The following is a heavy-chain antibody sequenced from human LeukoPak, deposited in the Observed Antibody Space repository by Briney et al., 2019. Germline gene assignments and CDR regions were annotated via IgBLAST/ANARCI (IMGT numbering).Heavy chain of an antibody. CDR1: GGSFSGYY. Sequence: PSETLSLTCAVYGGSFSGYYWSWIRQPPGKGLEWIGEINHSGSTNYNPSLKSRVTISVDTSKNQFSLKLSSVTAADTAVYYCASRRGMVRGPPSPFDYWGQGTLVTVSS. V-gene: IGHV4-34*01. J-gene: IGHJ4*02. CDR2: INHSGST. D-gene: IGHD3-10*01. CDR3: ASRRGMVRGPPSPFDY.